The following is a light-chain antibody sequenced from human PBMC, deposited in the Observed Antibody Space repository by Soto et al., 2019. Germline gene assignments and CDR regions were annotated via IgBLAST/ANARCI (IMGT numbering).Light chain of an antibody. V-gene: IGKV3-20*01. CDR1: QSVSSY. Sequence: EIVLTQSPGTLSLSPGERATLSCRASQSVSSYLAWYQQKPGQGPRLLIYGASSRAPGIPDRFSGSGSGTEFTLTISRLEPEDSALYYCQHYGSSRTFGLGTKVEI. J-gene: IGKJ1*01. CDR3: QHYGSSRT. CDR2: GAS.